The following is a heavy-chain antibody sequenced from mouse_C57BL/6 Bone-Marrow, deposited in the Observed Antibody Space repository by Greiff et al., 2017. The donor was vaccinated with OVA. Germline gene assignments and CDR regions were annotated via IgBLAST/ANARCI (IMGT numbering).Heavy chain of an antibody. Sequence: QVQLKQPGAELVRPGTSVKLSCKASGYTFTSYWMHWVKQRPGQGLEWIGVIDPSDSYTNYNQKFKGKATLTVDTSSSTAYMQLSSLTSEDSAVYYCARFRITTVVAPYFDYWGQGTTLTVSS. CDR1: GYTFTSYW. CDR3: ARFRITTVVAPYFDY. CDR2: IDPSDSYT. D-gene: IGHD1-1*01. V-gene: IGHV1-59*01. J-gene: IGHJ2*01.